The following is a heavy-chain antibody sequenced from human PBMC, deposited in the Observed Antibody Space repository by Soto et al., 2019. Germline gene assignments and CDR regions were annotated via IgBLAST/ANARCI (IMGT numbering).Heavy chain of an antibody. Sequence: GGSLRLSCAASGFTFSSYSMNWVRQAPGKGLEWVSYISSSSSTIYYADSVKGRFTISRDNAKNSLYLQMNSLRDEDTAVYYCARELFDDSSGYYSIYYYYGMDVWAKGPRSPSP. CDR3: ARELFDDSSGYYSIYYYYGMDV. J-gene: IGHJ6*02. V-gene: IGHV3-48*02. CDR2: ISSSSSTI. D-gene: IGHD3-22*01. CDR1: GFTFSSYS.